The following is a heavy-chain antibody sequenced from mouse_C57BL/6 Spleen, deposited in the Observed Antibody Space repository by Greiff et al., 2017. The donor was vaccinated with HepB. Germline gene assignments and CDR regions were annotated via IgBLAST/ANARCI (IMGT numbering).Heavy chain of an antibody. Sequence: QVQLQQPGAELVRPGSSVKLSCKASGYTFTSYWMDWVKQRPGQGLEWIGNIYPSDSETHYNQKFKDKATLTVDKSSSTAYMQLSSLTSEDSAVYYGARAGLLRYRDGYFDYWGQGTTLTVSS. D-gene: IGHD1-1*01. J-gene: IGHJ2*01. V-gene: IGHV1-61*01. CDR2: IYPSDSET. CDR3: ARAGLLRYRDGYFDY. CDR1: GYTFTSYW.